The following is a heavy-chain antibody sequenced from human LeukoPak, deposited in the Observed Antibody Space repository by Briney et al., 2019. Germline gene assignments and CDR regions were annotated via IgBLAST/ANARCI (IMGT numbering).Heavy chain of an antibody. V-gene: IGHV3-49*03. J-gene: IGHJ6*02. CDR3: TRDRTTPYYYYGMDV. CDR1: GFTFGDYA. D-gene: IGHD4-11*01. CDR2: IRSKAYGGTT. Sequence: GGSLRLSCTASGFTFGDYAMSWFRQAPGKGLEWVGFIRSKAYGGTTEYAASVKGRFTILRDDSKSIAYLQMNSLKTEDTAVYYCTRDRTTPYYYYGMDVWGQGTTVTVSS.